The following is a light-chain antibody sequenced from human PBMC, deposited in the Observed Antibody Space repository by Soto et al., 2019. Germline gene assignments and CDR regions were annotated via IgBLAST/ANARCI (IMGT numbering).Light chain of an antibody. CDR1: SSDVGGYNY. CDR3: AAWDDSLVAHVV. Sequence: QSALTQPASVSGSPGQSITISCTGTSSDVGGYNYVSWYQQLPGTAPKLLIYSDSQRPSGVPDRFSGSKSGTSASLAISGLQSEDEATYYCAAWDDSLVAHVVFGGGTKLTVL. J-gene: IGLJ2*01. V-gene: IGLV2-14*01. CDR2: SDS.